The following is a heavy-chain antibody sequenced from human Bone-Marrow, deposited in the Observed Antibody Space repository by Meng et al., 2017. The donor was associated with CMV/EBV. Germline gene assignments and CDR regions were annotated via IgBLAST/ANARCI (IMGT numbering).Heavy chain of an antibody. D-gene: IGHD3-9*01. Sequence: ASVKVSCKASGYSFTDHYFHWVRQAPGQGLEWMGWIYPNSGGTHYAQKFHGRLTVTTDTSISTGYMELSSLGSDDTAVYYCARDNDWGPDYWGQGTLVNVSS. CDR2: IYPNSGGT. V-gene: IGHV1-2*02. CDR3: ARDNDWGPDY. CDR1: GYSFTDHY. J-gene: IGHJ4*02.